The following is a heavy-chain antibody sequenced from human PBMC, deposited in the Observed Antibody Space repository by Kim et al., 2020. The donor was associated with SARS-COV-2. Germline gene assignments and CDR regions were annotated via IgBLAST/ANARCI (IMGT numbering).Heavy chain of an antibody. CDR1: GFTFSNAW. J-gene: IGHJ4*02. CDR2: IKRKTDGGTA. D-gene: IGHD3-22*01. V-gene: IGHV3-15*01. Sequence: GGSLRLSCEGSGFTFSNAWMTWVRQAPGKGLEWVGRIKRKTDGGTADHAAPVKGRFTISRDDSKNTLYLQMNNLKTEDTAVYYCTTGEGSGYYWTSLDYWGQGTLVTVS. CDR3: TTGEGSGYYWTSLDY.